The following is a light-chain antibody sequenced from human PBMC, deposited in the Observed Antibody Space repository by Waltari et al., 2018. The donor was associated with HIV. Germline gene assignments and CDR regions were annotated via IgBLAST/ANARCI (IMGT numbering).Light chain of an antibody. CDR1: SGNIASSY. CDR2: VNN. Sequence: NFILTQPHSVSESPGKTVTISCTRSSGNIASSYVQWYQQRPGSSPTPVIYVNNQRPSWVAGRFFCSINSSSNSASLTIPGLRTEDEADYYCQSHDNKIFYVFGGGTYVTVL. CDR3: QSHDNKIFYV. J-gene: IGLJ1*01. V-gene: IGLV6-57*01.